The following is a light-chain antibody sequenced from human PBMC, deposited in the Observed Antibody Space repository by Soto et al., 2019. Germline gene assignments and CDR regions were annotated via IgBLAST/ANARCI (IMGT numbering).Light chain of an antibody. J-gene: IGLJ2*01. CDR3: SSYTSSSTL. CDR2: DVN. V-gene: IGLV2-14*03. Sequence: QSALTQPASVSGSPGQSITISCTGTSSDLGDYNYVSWYQRYPGKAPKLMIYDVNNRPSGVSSRFSGSKSGSTASLTISGLQAEDEADYYCSSYTSSSTLFGGGTQLTVL. CDR1: SSDLGDYNY.